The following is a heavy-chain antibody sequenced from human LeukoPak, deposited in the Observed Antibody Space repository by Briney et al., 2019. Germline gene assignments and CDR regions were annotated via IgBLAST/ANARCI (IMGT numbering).Heavy chain of an antibody. D-gene: IGHD1-26*01. CDR3: AGDQGGSAHRHAFDI. CDR1: GGSVDTIDYY. V-gene: IGHV4-61*08. J-gene: IGHJ3*02. Sequence: SETLSLTCTVSGGSVDTIDYYWSWIRQPPGKGLEWIEYMYHTGSSIYSPSLKSRLTISVDTSKNQFTLNLSSMTAADTAVYYCAGDQGGSAHRHAFDIWGQGTLVTVSS. CDR2: MYHTGSS.